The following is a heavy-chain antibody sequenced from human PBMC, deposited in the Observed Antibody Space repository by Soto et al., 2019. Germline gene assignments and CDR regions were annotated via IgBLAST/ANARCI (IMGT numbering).Heavy chain of an antibody. CDR2: ISGSGGIT. Sequence: GGALRLSCAASGFPFSSYAMSWVRQAPGKGLEWVSGISGSGGITYYADSVKGRFTISRDNSKNSLYLQMNSLRADDTAVYFCAKSLSASPNYFFDSWGQGTLVTVSS. V-gene: IGHV3-23*01. D-gene: IGHD1-1*01. CDR1: GFPFSSYA. J-gene: IGHJ4*02. CDR3: AKSLSASPNYFFDS.